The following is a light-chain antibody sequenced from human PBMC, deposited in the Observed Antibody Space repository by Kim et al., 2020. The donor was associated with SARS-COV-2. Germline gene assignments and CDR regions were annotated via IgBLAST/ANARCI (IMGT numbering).Light chain of an antibody. CDR2: STS. J-gene: IGKJ4*01. Sequence: EKVMTQSPATLSVSPGERATLSCRASQSVYNNLAWYQQKPGQSPRLLIYSTSIRATGLPGRFSGSGSGTEFSLTISSLQSEDFAIYYCQQYDDSPLTFGGGTKVDIK. CDR1: QSVYNN. V-gene: IGKV3-15*01. CDR3: QQYDDSPLT.